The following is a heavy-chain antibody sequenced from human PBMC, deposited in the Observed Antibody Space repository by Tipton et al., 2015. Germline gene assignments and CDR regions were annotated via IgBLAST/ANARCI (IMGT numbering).Heavy chain of an antibody. CDR3: ARHDFWSGYYEDAFDI. J-gene: IGHJ3*02. CDR2: INHSGST. V-gene: IGHV4-34*01. Sequence: GLVKPSETLSLTCAVYGGSFSGYYWSWIRQPPGKGLEWIGEINHSGSTNYNPSLKSRFTISVDTSENHFSLKLSSVTAADTAVYYCARHDFWSGYYEDAFDIWGQGTMVIVSS. D-gene: IGHD3-3*01. CDR1: GGSFSGYY.